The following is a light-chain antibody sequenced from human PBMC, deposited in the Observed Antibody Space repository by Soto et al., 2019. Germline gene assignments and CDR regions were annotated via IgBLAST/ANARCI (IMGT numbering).Light chain of an antibody. Sequence: SYELTQPPAVSVAPGQTARITCGGDNIGSKSVHWYQQKPGQAPVLVVYNYRDRPSGIPERFSDSNSGNTATLTISRVEAGDEADYYCQVWDSSRDNVVFGGGTKLTVL. CDR1: NIGSKS. CDR2: NYR. CDR3: QVWDSSRDNVV. J-gene: IGLJ3*02. V-gene: IGLV3-21*02.